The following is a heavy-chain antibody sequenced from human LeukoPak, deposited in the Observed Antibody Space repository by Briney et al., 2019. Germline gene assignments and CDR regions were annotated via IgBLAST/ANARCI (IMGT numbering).Heavy chain of an antibody. V-gene: IGHV1-8*02. D-gene: IGHD2-2*01. CDR2: MNTNSGNT. CDR1: GYTFTAYY. J-gene: IGHJ5*02. Sequence: GASVKVSCKASGYTFTAYYMHWVRQAPGQGLEWMGWMNTNSGNTGHAQKFQGRLTMTRDTSTNTAYMELSSLRSEDTAVYYCARGGDIAVVPAAMVGPWGQGTLVTVSS. CDR3: ARGGDIAVVPAAMVGP.